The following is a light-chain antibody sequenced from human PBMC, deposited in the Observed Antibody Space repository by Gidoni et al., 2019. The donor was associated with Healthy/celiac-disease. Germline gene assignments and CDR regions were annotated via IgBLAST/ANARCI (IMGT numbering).Light chain of an antibody. V-gene: IGKV1-5*03. CDR2: KAS. J-gene: IGKJ1*01. CDR3: QQYNSYWT. Sequence: DIQMTQSPSTLSAPVGDRVTIPCRASQSISSWLAWYQQKPGKAPKLLIYKASSLESGVPSRFSGSGSGTVFTLTISSLQPDDFATYYCQQYNSYWTFGQGTKVEIK. CDR1: QSISSW.